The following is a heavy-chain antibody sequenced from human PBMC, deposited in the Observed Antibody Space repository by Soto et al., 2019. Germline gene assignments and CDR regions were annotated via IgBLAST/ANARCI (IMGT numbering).Heavy chain of an antibody. V-gene: IGHV4-34*01. CDR3: ARRPDGFDV. CDR2: INHSGST. CDR1: GGPFSGYY. Sequence: PLETLSLTCAVYGGPFSGYYWSWIRQSPGKGLEWIGQINHSGSTNYNLSLKSRVTISIDTSKNQFSLTLSSVSAADTAVYYCARRPDGFDVWGQGTLVTVSS. J-gene: IGHJ3*01. D-gene: IGHD6-6*01.